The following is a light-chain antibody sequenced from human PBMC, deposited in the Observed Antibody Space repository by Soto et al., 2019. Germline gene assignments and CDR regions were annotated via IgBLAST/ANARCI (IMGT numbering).Light chain of an antibody. Sequence: QSVLTQSASLSGSPGQSITISCTGTSSDIGGYNYVSWYQHHPGKAPRLIIYEVSHRPSGVPDRFSGSKSGNTASLTISGLRAEDEADYYCSSYTSRSTPVLFSGGTQLTVL. CDR1: SSDIGGYNY. V-gene: IGLV2-14*01. J-gene: IGLJ2*01. CDR2: EVS. CDR3: SSYTSRSTPVL.